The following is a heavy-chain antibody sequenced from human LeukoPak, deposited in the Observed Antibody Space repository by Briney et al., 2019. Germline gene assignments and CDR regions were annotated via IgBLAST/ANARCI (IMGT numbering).Heavy chain of an antibody. D-gene: IGHD2-2*01. V-gene: IGHV3-7*03. CDR1: GFTFSSYW. CDR2: IKQDGSEK. J-gene: IGHJ4*02. CDR3: ARDCSSTGWAPYFDY. Sequence: GGSLRLSCAASGFTFSSYWMSWVRQAPGKGLEWVANIKQDGSEKYYVDSVKGRFTISRDNAKNSLYLQMNSLRAEDTAVYYCARDCSSTGWAPYFDYWGQGTLVTVSS.